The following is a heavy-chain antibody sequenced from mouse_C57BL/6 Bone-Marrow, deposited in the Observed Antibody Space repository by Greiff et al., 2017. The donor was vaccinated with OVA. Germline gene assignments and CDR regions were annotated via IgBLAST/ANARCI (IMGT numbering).Heavy chain of an antibody. J-gene: IGHJ3*01. CDR2: ISDGGSYT. V-gene: IGHV5-4*01. CDR1: GFTFSSYA. Sequence: EVQRVESGGGLVKPGGSLKLSCAASGFTFSSYAMSWVRQTPEKRLEWVATISDGGSYTYYPDNVKGRFTISRDNAKNNLYLQMSHLKSEDTAMYYCARGDLYWGQGTLVTVSA. CDR3: ARGDLY.